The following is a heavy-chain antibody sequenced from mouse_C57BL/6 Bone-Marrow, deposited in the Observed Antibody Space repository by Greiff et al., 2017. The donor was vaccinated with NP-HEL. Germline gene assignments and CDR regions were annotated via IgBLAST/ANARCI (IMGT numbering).Heavy chain of an antibody. CDR2: IWWDDDK. D-gene: IGHD1-1*01. J-gene: IGHJ1*03. CDR3: ARIDYYGSSYGYFDV. Sequence: QVTLKESGPGILQPSQTLSLTCSFSGFSLSTFGMGVGWIRQPSGKGLEWLAHIWWDDDKYYNPALKSRLTLSKDTSKNQVFLKFSKVDTADTASYYCARIDYYGSSYGYFDVWGTGTTVTVSS. CDR1: GFSLSTFGMG. V-gene: IGHV8-8*01.